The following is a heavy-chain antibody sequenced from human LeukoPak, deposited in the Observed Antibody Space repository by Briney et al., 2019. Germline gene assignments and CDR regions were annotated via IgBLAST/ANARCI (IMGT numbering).Heavy chain of an antibody. V-gene: IGHV4-34*01. CDR1: GGSFSGYY. CDR3: ARWKAAADDY. J-gene: IGHJ4*02. Sequence: SETLSLTCAVYGGSFSGYYWSWIRQPPGKGLEWIGEINHSGSTNYNPSLKSRVTISVETSKNQFSLKLSSVTAADTAVYYCARWKAAADDYWGQGTLVTVSS. CDR2: INHSGST. D-gene: IGHD6-13*01.